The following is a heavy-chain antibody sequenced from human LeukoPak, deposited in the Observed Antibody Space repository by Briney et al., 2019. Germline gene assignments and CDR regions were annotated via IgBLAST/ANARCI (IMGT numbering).Heavy chain of an antibody. Sequence: SETLSLTCAVYGGSFSGYYWSWIRQPPGKGLEWIGEINHSGSTNYNPSHKSRVTISVDTSKNQFSLKLSSVTAADTAVYYCARLGDIVVVPAARGFDYWGQGTLVTVSS. V-gene: IGHV4-34*01. J-gene: IGHJ4*02. CDR2: INHSGST. CDR3: ARLGDIVVVPAARGFDY. CDR1: GGSFSGYY. D-gene: IGHD2-2*01.